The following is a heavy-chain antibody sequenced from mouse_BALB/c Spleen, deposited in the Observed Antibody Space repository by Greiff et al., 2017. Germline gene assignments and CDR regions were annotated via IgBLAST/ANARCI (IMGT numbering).Heavy chain of an antibody. Sequence: EVQLQESGTVLARPGASVKMSCKASGYSFTSYWMHWVKQRPGQGLEWIGAIYPGNSDTSYNQKFKGKAKLTAVTSASTAYMELSSLTNEDSAVYYCSYGSVYYFDYWGQGTTLTVSS. CDR2: IYPGNSDT. CDR1: GYSFTSYW. J-gene: IGHJ2*01. V-gene: IGHV1-5*01. D-gene: IGHD1-1*01. CDR3: SYGSVYYFDY.